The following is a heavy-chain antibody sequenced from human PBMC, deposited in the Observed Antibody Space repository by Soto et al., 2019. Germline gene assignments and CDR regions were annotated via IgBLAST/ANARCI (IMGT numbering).Heavy chain of an antibody. CDR1: GFIFSQYS. Sequence: GGSLRLSCAASGFIFSQYSMNWVRQATGKGLEWVSSISSTGALMYYADSVKGRFTISRDDADNSLYLQMNSLRVEDTAVYYCARDRLARGIPVAGRIDYWGQGALVTVSS. V-gene: IGHV3-21*01. D-gene: IGHD6-19*01. CDR3: ARDRLARGIPVAGRIDY. CDR2: ISSTGALM. J-gene: IGHJ4*02.